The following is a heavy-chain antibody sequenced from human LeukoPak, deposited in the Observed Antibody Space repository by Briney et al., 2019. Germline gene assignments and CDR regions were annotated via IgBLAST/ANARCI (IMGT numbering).Heavy chain of an antibody. J-gene: IGHJ4*02. D-gene: IGHD1-26*01. CDR2: IYYSGST. V-gene: IGHV4-59*01. CDR1: GGSISSYY. Sequence: NTSQTLSLTCTVSGGSISSYYWSWIRHPPGKGLEWIGYIYYSGSTNYNPSLKSRATISVDTSKNQFSLKLSSVTAADTAVYYCARAGVWPIAKFDYWGQGTLVTVSS. CDR3: ARAGVWPIAKFDY.